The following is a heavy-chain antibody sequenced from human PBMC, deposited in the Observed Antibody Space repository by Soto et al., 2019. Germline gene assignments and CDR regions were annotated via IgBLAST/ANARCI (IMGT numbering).Heavy chain of an antibody. V-gene: IGHV3-23*01. CDR2: ISGSGGIT. D-gene: IGHD5-18*01. Sequence: EVKLLDSGGGLVQTGGSLRLSCAASGFTFSSYAMGWVRQAPGKGLDWVSVISGSGGITYSADSVKGRFTISRDNSKNILYLKMNSLRAEDTAVYYCAKGIPDTGGYYYYSMDVWGQGTAVTVSS. CDR3: AKGIPDTGGYYYYSMDV. CDR1: GFTFSSYA. J-gene: IGHJ6*02.